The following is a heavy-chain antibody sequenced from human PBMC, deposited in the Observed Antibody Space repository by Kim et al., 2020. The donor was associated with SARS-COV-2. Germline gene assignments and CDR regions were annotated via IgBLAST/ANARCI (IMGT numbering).Heavy chain of an antibody. Sequence: GGSLRLSCAASGFTFSSYWFHWVRQAPEKGLVWVSRMDPDGTTINYADSVKGRFTISRDNAKNTLYLQMNSLGADDTAVYYCVRGTIAPAGTDYWGQGTLVTVSP. V-gene: IGHV3-74*01. CDR1: GFTFSSYW. CDR2: MDPDGTTI. D-gene: IGHD6-13*01. CDR3: VRGTIAPAGTDY. J-gene: IGHJ4*02.